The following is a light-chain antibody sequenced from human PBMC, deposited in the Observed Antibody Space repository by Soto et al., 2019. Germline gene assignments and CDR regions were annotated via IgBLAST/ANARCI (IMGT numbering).Light chain of an antibody. CDR2: DAS. V-gene: IGKV3-20*01. CDR3: QQVNSYPRT. Sequence: EIVLTQSPGTLSLSPGERATLSCRASQSVSSSYLAWYQQKPGQAPRLLIYDASSRATGIPDRFSGSGSGTDCTRTISSLQPEDFTTYYWQQVNSYPRTFGKGTKVEIK. CDR1: QSVSSSY. J-gene: IGKJ1*01.